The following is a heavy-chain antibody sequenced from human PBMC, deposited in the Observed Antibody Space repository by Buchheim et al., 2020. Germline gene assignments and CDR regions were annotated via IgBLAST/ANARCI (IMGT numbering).Heavy chain of an antibody. CDR3: AGWYCSRTSCYIDY. CDR1: GGSVSSVSYY. CDR2: SSYSRST. V-gene: IGHV4-61*01. J-gene: IGHJ4*02. D-gene: IGHD2-2*02. Sequence: QVQLQESGPGLVKPSETLSLTCTVSGGSVSSVSYYWSWIRQPPGKGLEWIGYSSYSRSTNYSPSLKSRVTISVDTSKNQFSLKLSSVTAADTAVYYCAGWYCSRTSCYIDYWGQGTL.